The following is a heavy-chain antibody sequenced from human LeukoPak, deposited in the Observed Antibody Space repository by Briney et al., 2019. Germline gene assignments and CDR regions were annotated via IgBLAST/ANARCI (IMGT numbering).Heavy chain of an antibody. Sequence: SQTLSLTCTVSGVSISSGSYYWSWIRQPAGKGLEWIGRIYTSGSTNYSPSLKSRVTISVDTSKNQFSLKLNSVTAADTAVYYCARDRGTSGTDYWGQGTLVTVSS. V-gene: IGHV4-61*02. CDR3: ARDRGTSGTDY. D-gene: IGHD2-8*01. CDR1: GVSISSGSYY. J-gene: IGHJ4*02. CDR2: IYTSGST.